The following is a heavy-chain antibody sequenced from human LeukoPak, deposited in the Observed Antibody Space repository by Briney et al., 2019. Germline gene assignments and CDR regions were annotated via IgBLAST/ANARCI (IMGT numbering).Heavy chain of an antibody. CDR2: IKEDGSEK. J-gene: IGHJ4*02. D-gene: IGHD6-19*01. Sequence: EPGGSLRLSCAASGFTFSSYAMSWVRQAPGKGLEWVANIKEDGSEKYYVDSVKGRFTISRDNAKNSLYLQMSSLRAEDTAVYYCASQFWWAAVAGTALDYWGQGARVTVSS. CDR1: GFTFSSYA. CDR3: ASQFWWAAVAGTALDY. V-gene: IGHV3-7*05.